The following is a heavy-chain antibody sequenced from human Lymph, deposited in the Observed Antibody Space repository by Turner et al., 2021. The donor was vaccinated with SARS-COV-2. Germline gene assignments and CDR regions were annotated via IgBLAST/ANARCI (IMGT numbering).Heavy chain of an antibody. CDR2: ISSSSSYI. CDR3: ARDIPTTADYFDY. J-gene: IGHJ4*02. D-gene: IGHD4-17*01. CDR1: GFTFSTYS. Sequence: EVQLVESGGGVVNPGGYMRLSCAASGFTFSTYSMNWVRQAPGKGLEWISSISSSSSYIYYADSVKGRFTISRDDAKNSLYLQMNSLRAEDPAVYFCARDIPTTADYFDYWGQGTLVTVSS. V-gene: IGHV3-21*01.